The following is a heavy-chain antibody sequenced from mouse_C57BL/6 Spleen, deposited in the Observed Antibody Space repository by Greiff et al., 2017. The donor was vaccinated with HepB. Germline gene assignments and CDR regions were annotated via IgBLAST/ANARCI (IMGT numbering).Heavy chain of an antibody. V-gene: IGHV1-15*01. D-gene: IGHD1-1*01. CDR1: GYTFTDYE. J-gene: IGHJ4*01. CDR2: IDPETGGT. Sequence: QVQLQQSGAELVRPGASVTLSCKASGYTFTDYEMHWVEQTPVHGLEWIGAIDPETGGTAYNQKFKGKAILTADKSSSTAYMELRSLTSEDSAVYYCTATVVAGDYYAMDYWGQGTSVTVSS. CDR3: TATVVAGDYYAMDY.